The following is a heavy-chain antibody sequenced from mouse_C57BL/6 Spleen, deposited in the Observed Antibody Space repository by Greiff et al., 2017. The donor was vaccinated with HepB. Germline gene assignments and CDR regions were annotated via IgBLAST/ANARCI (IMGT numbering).Heavy chain of an antibody. V-gene: IGHV1-69*01. CDR2: IDPSDSYT. J-gene: IGHJ2*01. CDR3: ARWGTGTSDY. D-gene: IGHD4-1*01. CDR1: GYTFTSYW. Sequence: QVQLQQPGAELVMPGASVKLSCKASGYTFTSYWMHWVKQRPGQGLEWIGEIDPSDSYTNYNQKFKGKSTLTVDKSSSTAYMQLSSLTSEDSAVYYCARWGTGTSDYWGQGTTLTVSS.